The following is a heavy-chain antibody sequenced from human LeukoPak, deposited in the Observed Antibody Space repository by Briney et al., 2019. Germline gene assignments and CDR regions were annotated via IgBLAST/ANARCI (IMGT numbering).Heavy chain of an antibody. CDR1: GGSFNGYY. Sequence: SETLSLTCAVYGGSFNGYYWSWIRQPPGKGLEWIGEINHSGSTNYNPSLKSRVTISVDTSKNQFSLKLSSVTAADTAVYYCARGSLYLIGIAARSFDYWGQGTLVTVSS. CDR2: INHSGST. J-gene: IGHJ4*02. V-gene: IGHV4-34*01. CDR3: ARGSLYLIGIAARSFDY. D-gene: IGHD6-6*01.